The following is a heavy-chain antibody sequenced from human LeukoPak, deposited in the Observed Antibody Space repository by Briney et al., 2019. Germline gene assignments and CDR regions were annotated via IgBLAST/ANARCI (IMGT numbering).Heavy chain of an antibody. D-gene: IGHD3-22*01. V-gene: IGHV3-30*02. J-gene: IGHJ4*02. CDR2: IRYDGSNK. CDR1: GFTFSSYG. Sequence: GGSLRLSCAASGFTFSSYGMHWVRQAPGKGLEWVAFIRYDGSNKYYADSVKGRFTVSRDNSKNTLYLQRNTLRAEDTAVFYCAKVSPRYFDSSGYHFFDYWGQGTLVTVSS. CDR3: AKVSPRYFDSSGYHFFDY.